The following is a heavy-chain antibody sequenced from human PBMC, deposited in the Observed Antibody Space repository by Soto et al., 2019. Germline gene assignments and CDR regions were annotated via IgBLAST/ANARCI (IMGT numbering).Heavy chain of an antibody. J-gene: IGHJ4*02. CDR2: ISYDGSNK. Sequence: QVQLVESGGGVVQPGRSLRLSCAASGFTFSSYAMHWVRQAPGKGLEWVAVISYDGSNKYYADSVKGRFTISRDNSKHPLYLQMNSLRAEDTAVYYCASDRAQYYDFWSGYSLENDYWGQGTLVTVSS. CDR3: ASDRAQYYDFWSGYSLENDY. CDR1: GFTFSSYA. V-gene: IGHV3-30-3*01. D-gene: IGHD3-3*01.